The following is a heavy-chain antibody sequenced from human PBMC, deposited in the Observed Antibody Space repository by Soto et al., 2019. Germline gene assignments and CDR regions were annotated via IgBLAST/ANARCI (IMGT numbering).Heavy chain of an antibody. CDR1: GIVFSDY. D-gene: IGHD3-16*01. CDR2: ISGSGRTI. Sequence: VQLVESGGGLVQPGGSLRLSCAASGIVFSDYMSWVRQAPGKGLEWLSYISGSGRTIYSADSVKGRITISRDNATNSLYLQMNSVRTEDTAVYYCARLPFPWGWFDPWGQGTLVTVSS. V-gene: IGHV3-11*01. J-gene: IGHJ5*02. CDR3: ARLPFPWGWFDP.